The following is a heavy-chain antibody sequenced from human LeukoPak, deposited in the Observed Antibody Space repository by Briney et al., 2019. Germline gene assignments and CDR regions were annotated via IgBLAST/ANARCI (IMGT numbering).Heavy chain of an antibody. CDR3: AKDRLRGGLGYFDY. CDR2: IRYDGSNK. CDR1: GFTFSSYG. J-gene: IGHJ4*02. D-gene: IGHD6-25*01. Sequence: GGSLRLSCAASGFTFSSYGMHWVRQAPGKGLEWVAFIRYDGSNKYYADSVKGRFAISRDNSKNTLYLQMNSLRAEDTAVYYCAKDRLRGGLGYFDYWGQGTLVTVSS. V-gene: IGHV3-30*02.